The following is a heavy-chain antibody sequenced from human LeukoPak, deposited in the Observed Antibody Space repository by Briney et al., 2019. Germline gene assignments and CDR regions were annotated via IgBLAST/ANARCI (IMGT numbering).Heavy chain of an antibody. CDR2: ISYDGSNK. CDR3: ARSHFVGSYFDY. CDR1: GFTFSSYA. J-gene: IGHJ4*02. Sequence: GGSLRLSCAASGFTFSSYAMHWVRQAPGKGLEWVAVISYDGSNKYYADSVKGRFTISRDNSKNTLCLQMNSLRAEDTAVYYCARSHFVGSYFDYWGQGTLVTVSS. D-gene: IGHD2-21*01. V-gene: IGHV3-30-3*01.